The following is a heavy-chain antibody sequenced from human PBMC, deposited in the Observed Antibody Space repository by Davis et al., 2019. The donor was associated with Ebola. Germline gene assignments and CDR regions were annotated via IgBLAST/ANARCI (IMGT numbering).Heavy chain of an antibody. Sequence: GGSLRPSCAASGFTFSSYWMSWVRQAPGKGLEWVANIKQDGSEKYYVDSVKGRFTISRDNSKNTLYLQMNSLRAEDTAVYYCAKSFSSSPRLRYYYGMDVWGQGTTVTVSS. CDR1: GFTFSSYW. J-gene: IGHJ6*02. D-gene: IGHD6-6*01. V-gene: IGHV3-7*03. CDR2: IKQDGSEK. CDR3: AKSFSSSPRLRYYYGMDV.